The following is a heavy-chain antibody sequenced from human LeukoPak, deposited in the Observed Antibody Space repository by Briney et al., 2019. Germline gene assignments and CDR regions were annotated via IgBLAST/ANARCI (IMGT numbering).Heavy chain of an antibody. J-gene: IGHJ4*02. CDR2: ISGSGGST. V-gene: IGHV3-23*01. CDR1: GFTFSSYA. Sequence: SGGSLRLSCAASGFTFSSYAMSWVRQAPGKGLEWVSAISGSGGSTYYADSVKGRFTISRDNSKNTLYLQMNSLRAEDTAVYYCAKDNRGVTATAFDYWGQGTLVTVSS. CDR3: AKDNRGVTATAFDY. D-gene: IGHD2-21*02.